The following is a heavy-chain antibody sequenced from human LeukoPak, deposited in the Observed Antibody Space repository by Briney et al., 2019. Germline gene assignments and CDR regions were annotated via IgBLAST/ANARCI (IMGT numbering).Heavy chain of an antibody. Sequence: PSETXXLTCTVSGGSISSXYWSWIXQXXGXGXEWXGXXYTSGSTNYNPSLKSRVTMSVDTSKNQFSLKLSSVTAADTAVYYCARGLVVVAAPTMAFDIWGQGTMVTVSS. CDR2: XYTSGST. CDR1: GGSISSXY. D-gene: IGHD2-15*01. CDR3: ARGLVVVAAPTMAFDI. V-gene: IGHV4-4*07. J-gene: IGHJ3*02.